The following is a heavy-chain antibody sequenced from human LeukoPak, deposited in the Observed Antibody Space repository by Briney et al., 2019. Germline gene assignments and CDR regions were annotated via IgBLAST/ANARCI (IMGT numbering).Heavy chain of an antibody. Sequence: SEPLSLPCTVSVDCISSSSYFWRWNRQPPGKGLEWLGRIYYSGITYYNPYLKSQVAISVDTSKHTFSLKLSSVTAADTAVYYCRSGLLWFGELSISRMDYWGQGTLLTVSS. V-gene: IGHV4-39*01. CDR3: RSGLLWFGELSISRMDY. CDR1: VDCISSSSYF. D-gene: IGHD3-10*01. CDR2: IYYSGIT. J-gene: IGHJ4*02.